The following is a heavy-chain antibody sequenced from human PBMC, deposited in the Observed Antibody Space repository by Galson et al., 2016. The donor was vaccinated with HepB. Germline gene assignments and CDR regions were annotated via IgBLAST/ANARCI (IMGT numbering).Heavy chain of an antibody. J-gene: IGHJ5*02. Sequence: ETLSLTCIVSGGSISTYYWHWIRQPPGKGLEWIGYIYYSGSTNSNPSLKSRVTISVDTSKNQFSLRLSSVTAADTAVYYCARDLTMVTTGWFDPWGQGTLVTVSS. CDR3: ARDLTMVTTGWFDP. CDR2: IYYSGST. CDR1: GGSISTYY. D-gene: IGHD5-18*01. V-gene: IGHV4-59*12.